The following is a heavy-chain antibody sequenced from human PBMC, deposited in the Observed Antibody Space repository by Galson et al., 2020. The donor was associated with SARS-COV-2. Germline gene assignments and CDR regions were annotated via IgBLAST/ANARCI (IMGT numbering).Heavy chain of an antibody. CDR1: GFTFGNYA. Sequence: GGSLRLSSAASGFTFGNYAMHWVRQAPGKGLEYVSGITSDGGTTYYAKSRKDRFTISRDNSKNMLLLQLGSLREEDTAVYFCARGNVAVPGAPLYNWFDPWGQGTLVTVSS. D-gene: IGHD2-2*01. J-gene: IGHJ5*02. V-gene: IGHV3-64*01. CDR2: ITSDGGTT. CDR3: ARGNVAVPGAPLYNWFDP.